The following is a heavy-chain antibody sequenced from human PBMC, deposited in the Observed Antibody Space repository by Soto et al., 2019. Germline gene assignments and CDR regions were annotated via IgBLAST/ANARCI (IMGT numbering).Heavy chain of an antibody. D-gene: IGHD5-12*01. CDR3: ARGGVKVAWGCVD. CDR2: ISSSGSTI. V-gene: IGHV3-48*01. CDR1: GFTFSSYN. Sequence: VQLVNSGGGAVQPGGSLRLSCAASGFTFSSYNMHWVRQAPGKGLEWVSSISSSGSTIYYADSVKGRFTISRDNAKNSMYLQMNSLRAEYTAVYYCARGGVKVAWGCVDWGQGTLVTVSS. J-gene: IGHJ4*02.